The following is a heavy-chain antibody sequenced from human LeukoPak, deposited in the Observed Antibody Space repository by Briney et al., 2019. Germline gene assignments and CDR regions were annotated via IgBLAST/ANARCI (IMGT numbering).Heavy chain of an antibody. CDR2: ISAYNGNT. Sequence: ASVKVSCKASGYTFTSYGISWVRQAPGQGLEWMGWISAYNGNTNYAQKLQGRVTVTTDTSTSTAYMELRSLRSDDTAVYYCARSLQGYNWFDPWGQGTLVTVSS. V-gene: IGHV1-18*01. CDR3: ARSLQGYNWFDP. J-gene: IGHJ5*02. CDR1: GYTFTSYG. D-gene: IGHD4-11*01.